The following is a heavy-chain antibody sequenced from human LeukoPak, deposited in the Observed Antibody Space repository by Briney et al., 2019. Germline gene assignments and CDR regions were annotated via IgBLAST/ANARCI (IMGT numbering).Heavy chain of an antibody. J-gene: IGHJ4*02. Sequence: PSETLSLTCTVSRGSIRSYYWNWIRQAPGTGLEWIGYIYNGGHPMYNPSLKSRLSISLDTYKNHFSRNLNTVPPADTAAYYCAGSNGLVTTILPDDGGQGTLVTVSS. D-gene: IGHD2-21*02. CDR1: RGSIRSYY. V-gene: IGHV4-4*09. CDR2: IYNGGHP. CDR3: AGSNGLVTTILPDD.